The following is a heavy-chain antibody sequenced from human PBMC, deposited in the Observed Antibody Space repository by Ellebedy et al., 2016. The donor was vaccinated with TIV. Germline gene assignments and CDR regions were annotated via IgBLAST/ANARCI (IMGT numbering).Heavy chain of an antibody. V-gene: IGHV3-48*02. CDR2: ISSSDTTI. D-gene: IGHD2-21*02. J-gene: IGHJ4*02. Sequence: PGGSLRLSCAASGFTFSTYSMNWVRQAPGKGLEWVSYISSSDTTIFHAESVEGRFTISRDNAKNSLYLQMNSLRDEDTAVYYCVRECGGDCHILQYWGQGTLVTVSS. CDR3: VRECGGDCHILQY. CDR1: GFTFSTYS.